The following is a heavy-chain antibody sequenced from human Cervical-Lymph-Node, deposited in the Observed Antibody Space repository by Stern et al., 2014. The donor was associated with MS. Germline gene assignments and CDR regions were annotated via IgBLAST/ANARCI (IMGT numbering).Heavy chain of an antibody. D-gene: IGHD1-1*01. Sequence: QLVQSGAEVKKPGSSVNVSCMASGGTFSSSYAITWMRQAPGQGLEWMGRILPILGLPYYAQKFQGRVTITADTSTNTAYMGLNSLTSEDTAVYYCARGVVSNRATATLHNLFDPWGQGTLVTVSS. CDR3: ARGVVSNRATATLHNLFDP. CDR1: GGTFSSSYA. J-gene: IGHJ5*02. CDR2: ILPILGLP. V-gene: IGHV1-69*09.